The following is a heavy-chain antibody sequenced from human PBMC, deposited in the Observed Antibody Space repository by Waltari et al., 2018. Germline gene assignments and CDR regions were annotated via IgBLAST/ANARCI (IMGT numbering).Heavy chain of an antibody. CDR3: ARDSGYSGYNSYSFDY. CDR1: GFPFSSYW. J-gene: IGHJ4*02. Sequence: EVQLVESGGGLVQPGGSLSLSCAASGFPFSSYWMTWVRQAPGKGLEWVANIKQDGSVKYYVDSVRGRFTISRDNAKNSLYLQMNILRAEDTAVYYCARDSGYSGYNSYSFDYWGQGTLVTVSS. V-gene: IGHV3-7*01. D-gene: IGHD5-12*01. CDR2: IKQDGSVK.